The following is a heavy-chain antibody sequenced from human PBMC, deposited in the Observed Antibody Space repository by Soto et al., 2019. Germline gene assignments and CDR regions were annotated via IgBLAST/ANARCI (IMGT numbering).Heavy chain of an antibody. D-gene: IGHD6-19*01. J-gene: IGHJ6*02. Sequence: PGESLKISCKGSGYSFTSYWISWVRQMPGKGLEWMGRIDPSDSYTNYSPSFQGHVTISADKSISTAYLQWSSLKASDTAMYYCAILAVAGTDYYYGMDAWGQGTTVTVSS. V-gene: IGHV5-10-1*01. CDR1: GYSFTSYW. CDR2: IDPSDSYT. CDR3: AILAVAGTDYYYGMDA.